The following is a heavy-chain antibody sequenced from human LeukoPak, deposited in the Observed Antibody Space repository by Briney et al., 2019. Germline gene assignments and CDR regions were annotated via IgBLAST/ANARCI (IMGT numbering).Heavy chain of an antibody. CDR2: IYRTGTT. CDR1: GYSIGNGYF. D-gene: IGHD5-24*01. Sequence: SETLSLTCTDSGYSIGNGYFWRWIRQPPGKGLEWIGNIYRTGTTFYNPSLQSRVSMSVDTSKNTFSLNLKSVTAADTAVYYCARDGYNPVAFDIWGQGTVVTVSS. V-gene: IGHV4-38-2*02. CDR3: ARDGYNPVAFDI. J-gene: IGHJ3*02.